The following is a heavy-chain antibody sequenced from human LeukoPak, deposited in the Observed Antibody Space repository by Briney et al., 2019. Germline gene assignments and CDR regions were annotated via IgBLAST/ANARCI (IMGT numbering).Heavy chain of an antibody. D-gene: IGHD2-2*01. CDR1: GGSFSGYY. CDR2: INHSGST. Sequence: SETLSLTCAVYGGSFSGYYWSWIRQPPGKGLEWIGEINHSGSTNYKPSLKSRVTISVETSKNHFSLKLSSVTAADTAVYYCARGPTYQPIDYWGQGTLVTVSS. CDR3: ARGPTYQPIDY. V-gene: IGHV4-34*01. J-gene: IGHJ4*02.